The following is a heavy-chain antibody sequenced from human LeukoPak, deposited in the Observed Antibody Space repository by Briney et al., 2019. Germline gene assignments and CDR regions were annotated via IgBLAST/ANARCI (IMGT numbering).Heavy chain of an antibody. CDR3: ARFSPPYFSDSSGYSEYFQP. CDR1: GYSFTIQC. D-gene: IGHD3-22*01. Sequence: SGESLKISCKGSGYSFTIQCIGWVRQMPGKGLDWMGTIYPVDSDTRYSPSFQGHFTISADKSITTAYLQWISLKASDTAMYYCARFSPPYFSDSSGYSEYFQPWGQGTLVTVSS. J-gene: IGHJ1*01. V-gene: IGHV5-51*01. CDR2: IYPVDSDT.